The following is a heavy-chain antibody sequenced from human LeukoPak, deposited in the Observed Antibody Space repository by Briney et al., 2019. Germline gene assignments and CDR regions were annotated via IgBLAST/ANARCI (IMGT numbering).Heavy chain of an antibody. CDR2: FSTYNGDT. Sequence: ASVKVSCKASGYTFTNYGINWVRQAPGQRPEWMGWFSTYNGDTKYAQKLKGRVTLTADTLTSTAYMELRTLISDDTATYYCAVGQGVITWGGADVYDVWGQGTAVIVSS. CDR1: GYTFTNYG. V-gene: IGHV1-18*01. J-gene: IGHJ3*01. CDR3: AVGQGVITWGGADVYDV. D-gene: IGHD3-16*01.